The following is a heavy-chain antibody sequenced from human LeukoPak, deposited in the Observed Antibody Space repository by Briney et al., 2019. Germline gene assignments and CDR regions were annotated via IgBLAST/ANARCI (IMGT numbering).Heavy chain of an antibody. CDR3: ARDQGDYSNYPSYGMDV. Sequence: PGGSLRLSCAASGFTFSSYAMSWVRQAPGKGLEWVSAISGSGGSTYYADSVKGRFTISRDNSKNSLYLQMNSLRAEDTAVYYCARDQGDYSNYPSYGMDVWGQGTTVTVSS. D-gene: IGHD4-11*01. V-gene: IGHV3-23*01. CDR1: GFTFSSYA. CDR2: ISGSGGST. J-gene: IGHJ6*02.